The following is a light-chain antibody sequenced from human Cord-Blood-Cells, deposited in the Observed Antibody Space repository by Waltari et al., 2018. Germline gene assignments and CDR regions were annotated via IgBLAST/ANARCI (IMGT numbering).Light chain of an antibody. Sequence: QSALPQPASVSGSPGQPITISRTETTSDVVVCNYVSWYQQHPGKAPKLMIYDVRNRPSGVSNRFSGSKSGNTASLTISGLQAEDEADYYCSSYTSSSTVVFGGGTKLTVL. CDR2: DVR. CDR1: TSDVVVCNY. J-gene: IGLJ2*01. V-gene: IGLV2-14*01. CDR3: SSYTSSSTVV.